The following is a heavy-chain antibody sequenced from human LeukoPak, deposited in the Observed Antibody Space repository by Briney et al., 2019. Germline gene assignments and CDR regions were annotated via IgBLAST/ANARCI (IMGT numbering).Heavy chain of an antibody. D-gene: IGHD2-15*01. Sequence: GASVKVSCKASGYTFTSYGISWVRQAPGQGLEWMGWISVHNGDTNFAQKFQGRVTMTTDTSTNTAYMELRSLNSDDTAMYFCARDGCSGGSCYSWPVVTHDYWGQGTLVTVSS. J-gene: IGHJ4*02. V-gene: IGHV1-18*01. CDR3: ARDGCSGGSCYSWPVVTHDY. CDR1: GYTFTSYG. CDR2: ISVHNGDT.